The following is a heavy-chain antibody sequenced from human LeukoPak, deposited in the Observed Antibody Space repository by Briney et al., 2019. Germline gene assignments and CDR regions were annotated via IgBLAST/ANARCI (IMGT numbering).Heavy chain of an antibody. D-gene: IGHD6-13*01. J-gene: IGHJ4*02. Sequence: SVKVSCKASGGTFSSYTISWVRQAPGQGLEWTGRIIPILGIANYAQKFQGRVTITADKSTSTAYMELSSLRSEDTAVYYCARESPSSSWTFDYWGQGTLVTVSS. CDR2: IIPILGIA. CDR1: GGTFSSYT. V-gene: IGHV1-69*04. CDR3: ARESPSSSWTFDY.